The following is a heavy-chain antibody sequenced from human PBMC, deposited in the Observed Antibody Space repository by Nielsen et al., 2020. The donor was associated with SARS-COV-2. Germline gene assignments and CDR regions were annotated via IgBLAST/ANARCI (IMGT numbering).Heavy chain of an antibody. CDR2: LSGSSDSV. Sequence: GGSLRLSCAASGFTFSTYSMNWVRQAPGKGLEWVASLSGSSDSVFYADSVKGRFIISRDNAKNSLYLQMNSLRAEDTAVYYCATDKQLSPYDYWGQGTLVTVSS. V-gene: IGHV3-21*06. J-gene: IGHJ4*02. CDR1: GFTFSTYS. CDR3: ATDKQLSPYDY. D-gene: IGHD5-18*01.